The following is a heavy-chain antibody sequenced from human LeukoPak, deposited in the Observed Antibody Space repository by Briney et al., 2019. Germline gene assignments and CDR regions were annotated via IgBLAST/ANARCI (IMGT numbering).Heavy chain of an antibody. CDR1: GFTFSSYA. D-gene: IGHD7-27*01. Sequence: GGSLRLSCAASGFTFSSYAMSWVRQAPGKGLEWVSAIRGSGGSTYYADSVKGRFTVSRDNSKNTLYLQMNSLRAEDTAVYYCARRTGDLDYWGQGTLVTVSS. CDR2: IRGSGGST. V-gene: IGHV3-23*01. J-gene: IGHJ4*02. CDR3: ARRTGDLDY.